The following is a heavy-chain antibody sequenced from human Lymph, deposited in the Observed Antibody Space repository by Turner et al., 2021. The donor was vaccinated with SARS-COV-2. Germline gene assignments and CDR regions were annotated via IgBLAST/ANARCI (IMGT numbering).Heavy chain of an antibody. V-gene: IGHV1-69*10. CDR2: IIPLLAIA. J-gene: IGHJ6*02. CDR1: GGTFSSSA. D-gene: IGHD6-13*01. Sequence: QVQLVQSGAEVKKPGSSVKVSCKASGGTFSSSAISWVRQAPGQGLEWMGVIIPLLAIANYAQKFQGRVTITADKSTSTAYMGLSSLRSEETAVYFCARIAAPGMGGGVHYYYYAMDVWGQGTTVTVSS. CDR3: ARIAAPGMGGGVHYYYYAMDV.